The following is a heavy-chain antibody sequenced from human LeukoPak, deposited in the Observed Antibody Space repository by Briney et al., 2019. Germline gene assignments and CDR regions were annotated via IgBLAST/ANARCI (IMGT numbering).Heavy chain of an antibody. CDR1: GFTVSSNY. D-gene: IGHD3-10*01. CDR2: IYSGGST. J-gene: IGHJ6*03. CDR3: ASGSGSYRTPYYYMDV. V-gene: IGHV3-53*01. Sequence: GSLRLSCVASGFTVSSNYMSWVRQAPGKGLEWVSVIYSGGSTYYADSVKGRFTISRDNSKNTLYLQMNSLRAEDTAVYYCASGSGSYRTPYYYMDVWGTGTTVTVSS.